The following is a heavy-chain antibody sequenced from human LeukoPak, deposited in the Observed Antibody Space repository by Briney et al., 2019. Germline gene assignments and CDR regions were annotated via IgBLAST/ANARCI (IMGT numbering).Heavy chain of an antibody. J-gene: IGHJ3*02. Sequence: GGSLRLSCAASGFTFDDYGMSWIRQVPGKGLEWVSGIDWKGGITGYADSVKGRFTISRDNSKNTLYLQMNSLRAEDTAVYYCARGVLNYYGSGSYYNLRGVAFDIWGQGTMVTVSS. CDR3: ARGVLNYYGSGSYYNLRGVAFDI. V-gene: IGHV3-20*04. CDR1: GFTFDDYG. D-gene: IGHD3-10*01. CDR2: IDWKGGIT.